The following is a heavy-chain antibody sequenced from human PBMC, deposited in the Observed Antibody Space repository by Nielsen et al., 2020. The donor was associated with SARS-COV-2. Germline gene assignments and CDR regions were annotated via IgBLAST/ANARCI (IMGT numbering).Heavy chain of an antibody. CDR2: IKSKTDGGTT. V-gene: IGHV3-15*01. J-gene: IGHJ3*02. D-gene: IGHD6-13*01. CDR3: TTDLTGVAAAGKTVGAFDI. CDR1: GFTFSNAW. Sequence: GALRLSCAASGFTFSNAWMSWVRQAPGKGLEWVGRIKSKTDGGTTDYAAPVKGRFTISRDDSKNTLYLQMNSLKTEDTAVYYCTTDLTGVAAAGKTVGAFDIWGQGTMVTVSS.